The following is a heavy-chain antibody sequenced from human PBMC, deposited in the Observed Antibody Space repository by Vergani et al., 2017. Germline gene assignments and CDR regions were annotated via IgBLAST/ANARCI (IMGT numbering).Heavy chain of an antibody. CDR3: ARDMASSWGDGGAFDI. D-gene: IGHD6-13*01. J-gene: IGHJ3*02. CDR1: GFTFTSYS. Sequence: EVQLVESGGGLVKPGGSLRLSCAASGFTFTSYSMNWVRQAPGKGLEWVSSISSSSSYIYYADSVKGRFTISGDNAKNALYLQMNSLRAEDTAVYYCARDMASSWGDGGAFDIWGQGRMVTVSS. CDR2: ISSSSSYI. V-gene: IGHV3-21*01.